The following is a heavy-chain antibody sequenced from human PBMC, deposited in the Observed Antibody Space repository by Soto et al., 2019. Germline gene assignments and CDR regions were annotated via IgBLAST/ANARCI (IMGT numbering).Heavy chain of an antibody. Sequence: EVQLVESGGGLVQPGRSLRLSCAASGFTFDDYAMHWVRQAPGKGLEWVSGISWNSGSIGYADSVKGRFTISRDNAKNSLSLQMNSLRAEDTALYYCAKDKVMGRICGGGSCYEYYFDYWGQGTLVTVSS. CDR2: ISWNSGSI. CDR1: GFTFDDYA. D-gene: IGHD2-15*01. V-gene: IGHV3-9*01. CDR3: AKDKVMGRICGGGSCYEYYFDY. J-gene: IGHJ4*02.